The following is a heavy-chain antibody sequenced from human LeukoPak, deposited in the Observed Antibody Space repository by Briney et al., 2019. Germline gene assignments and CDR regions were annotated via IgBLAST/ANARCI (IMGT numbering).Heavy chain of an antibody. CDR2: IYYSGST. Sequence: SETLSLTCTVSGGSISSHYWSWIRQPPGKGLEWIGYIYYSGSTNYNPSLKSRVTISVDTSKNQFSLKLSSVTAADTAVYYCARHDSRDAFDIWGQGTMVTVSS. CDR1: GGSISSHY. D-gene: IGHD3-22*01. J-gene: IGHJ3*02. CDR3: ARHDSRDAFDI. V-gene: IGHV4-59*08.